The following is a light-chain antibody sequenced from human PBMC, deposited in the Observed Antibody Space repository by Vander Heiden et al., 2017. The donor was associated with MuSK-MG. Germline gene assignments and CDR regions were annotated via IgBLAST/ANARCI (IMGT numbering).Light chain of an antibody. CDR1: SSDVGGYNY. Sequence: QSALPQPASVSGSPGPSITISCTGTSSDVGGYNYVSWYQQHPGKAPNLMIYEVSNRHSGVSNRFSGSKSGNTASLTISGLKAEDEADYYCSSYTSSSTTCVFGTGTKVTVL. CDR2: EVS. J-gene: IGLJ1*01. CDR3: SSYTSSSTTCV. V-gene: IGLV2-14*01.